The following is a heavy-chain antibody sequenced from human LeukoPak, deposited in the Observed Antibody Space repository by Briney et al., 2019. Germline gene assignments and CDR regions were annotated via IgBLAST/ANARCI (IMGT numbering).Heavy chain of an antibody. J-gene: IGHJ3*02. D-gene: IGHD3-16*02. CDR1: GFTFSSYA. V-gene: IGHV3-23*01. CDR2: ISGSGGST. Sequence: GGSLRLSCAASGFTFSSYAMHWVRQAPGKGLEWVSAISGSGGSTYYADSVKGRFTISRDNSKNTLYLQMNSLRAEDTAVYYCAKTRRRVTFGGVIGHDAFDIWGQGTMVTVSS. CDR3: AKTRRRVTFGGVIGHDAFDI.